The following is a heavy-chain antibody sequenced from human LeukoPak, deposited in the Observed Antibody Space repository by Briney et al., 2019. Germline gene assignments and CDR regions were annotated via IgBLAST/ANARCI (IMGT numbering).Heavy chain of an antibody. J-gene: IGHJ3*02. CDR3: TRVDEVFAFDI. D-gene: IGHD1-14*01. V-gene: IGHV3-43*02. CDR1: AFTFIDHG. CDR2: ISGDGGST. Sequence: GGSLRLSCAASAFTFIDHGMHWVRQAPGKGLEWVSLISGDGGSTYYADSVKGRFTISRDNSKNTLYLEMNSLRTEDTAVYYCTRVDEVFAFDIWGHGTMVTVSS.